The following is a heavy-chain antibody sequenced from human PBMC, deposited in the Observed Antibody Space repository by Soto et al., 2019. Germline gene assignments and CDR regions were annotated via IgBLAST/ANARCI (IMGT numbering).Heavy chain of an antibody. D-gene: IGHD3-22*01. V-gene: IGHV1-18*01. CDR1: GYTFTSYG. CDR2: ISPYDGYT. Sequence: ASVKVSCKASGYTFTSYGSNWVRQAPGQGLEWLGWISPYDGYTNYAQILQGRVYMTTDTSTKTAYMELRSLRSDDTAMYYCARGGYYDSSGSRNYHYYGMNVWGQGTTVTVS. J-gene: IGHJ6*02. CDR3: ARGGYYDSSGSRNYHYYGMNV.